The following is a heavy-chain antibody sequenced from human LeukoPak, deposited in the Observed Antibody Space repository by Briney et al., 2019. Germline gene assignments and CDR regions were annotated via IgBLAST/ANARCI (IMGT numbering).Heavy chain of an antibody. D-gene: IGHD3-9*01. CDR2: ITSSGGST. J-gene: IGHJ4*02. CDR1: GFTFSSYA. CDR3: VTESTGTLDY. V-gene: IGHV3-23*01. Sequence: GGSLRLSCAASGFTFSSYAMNWVRQAPGMGLEWVSVITSSGGSTAYADSVRGRFTISRDNSKNTLYMQMNSLRAEDTAVYYCVTESTGTLDYWGQGILVTVSS.